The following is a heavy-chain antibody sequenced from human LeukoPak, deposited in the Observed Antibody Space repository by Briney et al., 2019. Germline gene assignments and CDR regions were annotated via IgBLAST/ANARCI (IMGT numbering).Heavy chain of an antibody. CDR1: GFTFSSYW. CDR3: ARDGLQGGSYYFDY. D-gene: IGHD1-26*01. V-gene: IGHV3-7*01. CDR2: IKQDGSEK. Sequence: GGSLRLSCAASGFTFSSYWMSWVRQAPGKGLEWVANIKQDGSEKYYVDSVKGRFTISRDNAKNSLYLQMNSLRAEDTAVYYCARDGLQGGSYYFDYWGQGTLVIVSS. J-gene: IGHJ4*02.